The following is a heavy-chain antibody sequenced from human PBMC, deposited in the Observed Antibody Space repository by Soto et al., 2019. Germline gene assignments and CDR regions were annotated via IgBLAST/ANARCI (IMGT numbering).Heavy chain of an antibody. D-gene: IGHD2-2*01. J-gene: IGHJ6*02. CDR3: VKSLGFCSSSSCSRDYYYYYGMDV. Sequence: VQLVESGGGLVKPGGSLRLSCAASGFTFSSYGMHWVRQAPGKGLEWVTLISYDGGNKYYADSVKGRFSISRDNSRNTLYLQMNSLRPEDAAVYYCVKSLGFCSSSSCSRDYYYYYGMDVWGQGTTVTVSS. V-gene: IGHV3-30*18. CDR2: ISYDGGNK. CDR1: GFTFSSYG.